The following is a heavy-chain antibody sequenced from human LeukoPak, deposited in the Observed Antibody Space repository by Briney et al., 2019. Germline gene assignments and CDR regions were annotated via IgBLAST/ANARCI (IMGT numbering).Heavy chain of an antibody. Sequence: PGGSLRLSCADSGFTFSSYEMNWVRQAPGKGLEWVSYISSSGSTIYYADSVKGRFTISRDNAKNSLYLQMNSLRAEDTAVYYCARVLWFGEPYFDYWGQGTLVTVSS. J-gene: IGHJ4*02. CDR3: ARVLWFGEPYFDY. V-gene: IGHV3-48*03. CDR1: GFTFSSYE. D-gene: IGHD3-10*01. CDR2: ISSSGSTI.